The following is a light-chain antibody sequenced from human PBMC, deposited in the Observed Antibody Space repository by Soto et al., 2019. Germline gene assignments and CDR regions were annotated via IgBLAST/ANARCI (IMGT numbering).Light chain of an antibody. CDR3: FSYAGYYTLL. CDR2: DVT. Sequence: QSALTQPRSVSGSPGQSVTISCTGTDSDVGTYNYVSWYQQHPGKAPKLMIYDVTKRPSGVPDRFSGSKSGNTASLTISGLQAEDEADYYCFSYAGYYTLLFGGGPKLTVL. V-gene: IGLV2-11*01. CDR1: DSDVGTYNY. J-gene: IGLJ2*01.